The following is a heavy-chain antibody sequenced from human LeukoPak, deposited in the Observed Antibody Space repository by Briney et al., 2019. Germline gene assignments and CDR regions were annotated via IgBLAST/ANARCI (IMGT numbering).Heavy chain of an antibody. J-gene: IGHJ6*03. CDR3: ARRLYGSGSLGYYYPYHMDV. CDR1: GGSFGGYY. D-gene: IGHD3-10*01. V-gene: IGHV4-34*01. Sequence: KASETLSLTCAVYGGSFGGYYWSWIRQPPGKGLEWIGEVNHRGDTNYNPSLKSRVTISADTSKNQFSLKLSSVTAADSALYYCARRLYGSGSLGYYYPYHMDVWGKGITVTISS. CDR2: VNHRGDT.